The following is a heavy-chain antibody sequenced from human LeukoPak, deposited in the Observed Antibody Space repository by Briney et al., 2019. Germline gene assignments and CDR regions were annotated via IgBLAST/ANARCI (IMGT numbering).Heavy chain of an antibody. D-gene: IGHD3-3*01. CDR2: TSYDGGKT. V-gene: IGHV3-30-3*01. CDR1: GFIFGGYA. Sequence: PGGSLRLSCAASGFIFGGYAMHWVRQAPGKGLQWLAVTSYDGGKTYYADSVEGRFTISRDNSKSTVYLEINSLRSEDTAIYYCARGLNDFWSGSQLEYWGQGTLVTVSS. J-gene: IGHJ4*02. CDR3: ARGLNDFWSGSQLEY.